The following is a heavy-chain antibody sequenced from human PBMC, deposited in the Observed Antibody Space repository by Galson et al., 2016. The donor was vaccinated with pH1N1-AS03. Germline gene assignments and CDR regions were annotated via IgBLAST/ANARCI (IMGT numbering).Heavy chain of an antibody. Sequence: SLRLSCAVSGFTFNTCAMNWVRQAPGKGLEWVSGISGSGGSTNYADSVKGRFTISRDNSKNMLYLHTSSLRAEDTAVYYCAKAMGAYSISVIDYWGREPWSPSPQ. V-gene: IGHV3-23*01. CDR3: AKAMGAYSISVIDY. CDR2: ISGSGGST. J-gene: IGHJ4*02. CDR1: GFTFNTCA. D-gene: IGHD6-13*01.